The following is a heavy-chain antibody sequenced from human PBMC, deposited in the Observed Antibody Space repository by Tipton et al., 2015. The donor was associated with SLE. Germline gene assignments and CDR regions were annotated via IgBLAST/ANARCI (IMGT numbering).Heavy chain of an antibody. Sequence: SLRLSCAASGFTYSGYGMHWVRQAPGKGLGWVAFIRADGSNKDYADSVQGRFTISRDNSKNTLYLQMNRLGVEDTAVYYCAGGTGAYFDHWGQGTLVTVSS. CDR1: GFTYSGYG. V-gene: IGHV3-30*02. CDR3: AGGTGAYFDH. CDR2: IRADGSNK. J-gene: IGHJ4*02. D-gene: IGHD3-16*01.